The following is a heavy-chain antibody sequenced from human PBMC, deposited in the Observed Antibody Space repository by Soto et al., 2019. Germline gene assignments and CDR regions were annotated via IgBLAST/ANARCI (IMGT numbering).Heavy chain of an antibody. CDR2: VYSSGRT. Sequence: QLQLQESGPGLVRPSQTLSLTCSVSGGSITSGGYYWGWIRQLPGKGLEWVAYVYSSGRTYYNPSLESPLSISLDTSTNQFSLILRSVTVADTAIYYCARDHNGLNKVFDIWGQGAMVTVSS. CDR1: GGSITSGGYY. CDR3: ARDHNGLNKVFDI. V-gene: IGHV4-31*01. J-gene: IGHJ3*02. D-gene: IGHD5-12*01.